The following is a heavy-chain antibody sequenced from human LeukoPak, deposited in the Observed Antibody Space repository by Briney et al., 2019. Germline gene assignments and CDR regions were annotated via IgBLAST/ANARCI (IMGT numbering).Heavy chain of an antibody. Sequence: SETLSLTCTVSGGSLSSGSSYWSWLRQPAGKGLEWIGRIYTSGSTNYNPSLKSRVTISVDTSKNQFSLKLSSVTAADTAVYYCVRGIVVVAQLGYYFYYMDVWGKGTTVTISS. CDR3: VRGIVVVAQLGYYFYYMDV. CDR2: IYTSGST. V-gene: IGHV4-61*02. D-gene: IGHD2-15*01. J-gene: IGHJ6*03. CDR1: GGSLSSGSSY.